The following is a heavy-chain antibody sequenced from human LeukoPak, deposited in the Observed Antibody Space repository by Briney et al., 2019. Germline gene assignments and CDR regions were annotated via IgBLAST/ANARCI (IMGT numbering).Heavy chain of an antibody. D-gene: IGHD6-13*01. CDR2: ISGSGGST. CDR1: GFTFSSYG. J-gene: IGHJ5*02. CDR3: AKSGYSSSWSNAAVYNWFDP. Sequence: GGSLRLSCAASGFTFSSYGLNWVRQAPGKGLEWVSAISGSGGSTYYADSVKGRFTISRDNSKNTLYLQMNSLRAEDTAVYYCAKSGYSSSWSNAAVYNWFDPWGQGTLVTVSS. V-gene: IGHV3-23*01.